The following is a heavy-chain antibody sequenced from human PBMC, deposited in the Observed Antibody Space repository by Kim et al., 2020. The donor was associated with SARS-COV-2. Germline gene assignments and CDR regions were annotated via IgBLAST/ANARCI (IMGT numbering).Heavy chain of an antibody. CDR1: GGSFSGYY. CDR3: ARGRYCSGGSCYAGMGSWFNA. Sequence: SETLSLTCAVYGGSFSGYYWSWIRQPPGKGLEWIGEINHSGSTNYNPSLKSRVTISVDTSKNQFSLKLSSVTAADTAVYYCARGRYCSGGSCYAGMGSWFNAWSQGILVTVSS. CDR2: INHSGST. J-gene: IGHJ5*02. D-gene: IGHD2-15*01. V-gene: IGHV4-34*01.